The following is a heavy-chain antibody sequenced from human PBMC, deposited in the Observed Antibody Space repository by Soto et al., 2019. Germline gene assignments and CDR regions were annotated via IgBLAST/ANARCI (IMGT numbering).Heavy chain of an antibody. CDR3: ARDLRRNLFDY. V-gene: IGHV3-33*01. Sequence: PGGSLRLSCAASGFTFSSYCMHWVRQAPGKGLEWVAVIWYDGSNKYYADSVKGRFTISRDNSKNTLYLQMNSLRAEDTAVYYCARDLRRNLFDYWGQGTLVTVSS. D-gene: IGHD1-1*01. J-gene: IGHJ4*02. CDR2: IWYDGSNK. CDR1: GFTFSSYC.